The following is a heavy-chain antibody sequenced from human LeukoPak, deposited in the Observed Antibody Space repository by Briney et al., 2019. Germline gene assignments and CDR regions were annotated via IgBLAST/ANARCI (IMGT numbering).Heavy chain of an antibody. V-gene: IGHV3-7*01. J-gene: IGHJ3*02. Sequence: GGSLRLSCAASGFTFSSYAMSWVRQAPGKGLEWVANIKQDGSEKYYVDSVKGRFTISRDNAKNSLYLQMNSLRAEDTAVYYCARDFGVDLDAFDIWGQGTMVTVSS. D-gene: IGHD3-3*01. CDR3: ARDFGVDLDAFDI. CDR1: GFTFSSYA. CDR2: IKQDGSEK.